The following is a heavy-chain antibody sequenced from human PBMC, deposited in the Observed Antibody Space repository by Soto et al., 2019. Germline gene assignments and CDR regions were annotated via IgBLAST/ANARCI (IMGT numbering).Heavy chain of an antibody. CDR1: GVSISSYY. J-gene: IGHJ6*02. Sequence: SETLSLTCTVSGVSISSYYWSWIRQPPGKGLEWIGYIYYSGSTNYNPSLKSRVTISVDTSKNQFSLKLSSVTAADTAVYYCARDRAGYCSGGSCLNYYYYGMDVWGQGTTVTVSS. CDR2: IYYSGST. CDR3: ARDRAGYCSGGSCLNYYYYGMDV. V-gene: IGHV4-59*01. D-gene: IGHD2-15*01.